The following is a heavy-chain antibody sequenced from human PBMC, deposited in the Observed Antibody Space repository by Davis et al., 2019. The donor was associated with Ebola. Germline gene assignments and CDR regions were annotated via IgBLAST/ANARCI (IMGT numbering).Heavy chain of an antibody. Sequence: MPSETLSLTCTVSGGSISSSSSYWAWIRQPPGKGLEWIASIYSSGATYTNPSLESRVTVPVDTSKNQFSLKLTTVTAADTAMYYCARPRYYYGSGTFYENWFDPWGQGTLVTVSS. V-gene: IGHV4-39*01. CDR3: ARPRYYYGSGTFYENWFDP. D-gene: IGHD3-10*01. CDR1: GGSISSSSSY. J-gene: IGHJ5*02. CDR2: IYSSGAT.